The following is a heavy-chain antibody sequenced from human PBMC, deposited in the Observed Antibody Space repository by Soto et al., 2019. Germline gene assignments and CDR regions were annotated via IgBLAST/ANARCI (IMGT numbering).Heavy chain of an antibody. CDR2: ISSGSSNT. CDR3: ASATVVTATFDF. CDR1: GFAFRSYN. D-gene: IGHD2-21*02. Sequence: PGGSLRLSCAASGFAFRSYNMNWVRQAPGKGLEWVASISSGSSNTYYADSVKGRFTISRDNAKNSLYLQMDSLRAEDSAVYYCASATVVTATFDFWGQGTLVTVS. V-gene: IGHV3-21*01. J-gene: IGHJ4*02.